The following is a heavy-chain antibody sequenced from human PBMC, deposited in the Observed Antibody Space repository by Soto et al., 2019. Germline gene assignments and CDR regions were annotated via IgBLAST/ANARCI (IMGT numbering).Heavy chain of an antibody. D-gene: IGHD1-26*01. CDR3: ASNSGSYNWFDP. CDR2: IYYSGST. CDR1: GGSISSSSYY. J-gene: IGHJ5*02. V-gene: IGHV4-39*01. Sequence: SETLSLTCTVSGGSISSSSYYWGWIRQPPGKGLEWIGSIYYSGSTYYNPSLKSRVTISVDTSKNQFSLKLSSVTAADTAVYYCASNSGSYNWFDPWGQGTLVTVSS.